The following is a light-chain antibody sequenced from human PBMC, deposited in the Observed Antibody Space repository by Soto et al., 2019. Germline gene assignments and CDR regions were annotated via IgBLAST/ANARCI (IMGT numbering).Light chain of an antibody. CDR1: SSDVGSYNR. V-gene: IGLV2-18*02. Sequence: QSALTQPPSVSGSPGQSVTISCTGTSSDVGSYNRVSWYQQLPGTAPKVMIYEVSNRPSGVPDRFSGSKSDNTASLTISGLQAEDEADYYCSSYTSSSTYVFGTGTKLTVL. J-gene: IGLJ1*01. CDR2: EVS. CDR3: SSYTSSSTYV.